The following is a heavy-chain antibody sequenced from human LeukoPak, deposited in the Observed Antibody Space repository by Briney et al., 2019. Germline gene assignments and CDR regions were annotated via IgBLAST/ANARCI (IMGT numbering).Heavy chain of an antibody. CDR3: VREMYSSGWYPCDY. CDR2: ISSSSSTI. D-gene: IGHD6-19*01. V-gene: IGHV3-48*04. CDR1: GFTFSSYT. Sequence: GGSLRLSCAASGFTFSSYTMNWVRQAPGKGLEGVSYISSSSSTIYYEDSVKGRFTMSRDNAKNSLYLQMNSLRAEDTAVYYCVREMYSSGWYPCDYWGQGTLVTVSS. J-gene: IGHJ4*02.